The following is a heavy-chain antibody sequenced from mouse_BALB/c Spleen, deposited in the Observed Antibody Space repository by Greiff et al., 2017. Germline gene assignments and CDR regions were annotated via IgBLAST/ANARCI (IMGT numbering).Heavy chain of an antibody. D-gene: IGHD1-1*01. CDR2: INSNGGST. V-gene: IGHV5-6-3*01. CDR1: GFTFSSYG. Sequence: EVMLVESGGGLVQPGGSLKLSCAASGFTFSSYGMSWVRQTPDKRLELVATINSNGGSTYYPDSVKGRFTISRDNAKNTLYLQMSSLKSEDTAMYYCARATTVVPYWYFDFWGAGTTVTVSS. J-gene: IGHJ1*01. CDR3: ARATTVVPYWYFDF.